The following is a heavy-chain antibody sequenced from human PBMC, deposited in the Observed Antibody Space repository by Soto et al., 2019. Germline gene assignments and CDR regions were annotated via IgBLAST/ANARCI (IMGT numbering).Heavy chain of an antibody. CDR1: GGTFSSYA. CDR2: IIPILGIA. D-gene: IGHD3-10*01. J-gene: IGHJ6*02. Sequence: GASVKVSCKASGGTFSSYAITWVRQAPGQGLEWMGGIIPILGIANYAQKFQGRVTITADKSTSTAYMELSSLRSEDTAVYYCASLMSSGYYYGMDVWGQGTTVTVSS. CDR3: ASLMSSGYYYGMDV. V-gene: IGHV1-69*10.